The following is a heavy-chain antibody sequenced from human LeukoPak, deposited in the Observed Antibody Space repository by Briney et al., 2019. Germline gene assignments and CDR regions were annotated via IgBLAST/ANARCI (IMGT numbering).Heavy chain of an antibody. CDR1: GGSISSYY. CDR3: ARVAVGATANFDY. J-gene: IGHJ4*02. D-gene: IGHD1-26*01. CDR2: IYYSGST. Sequence: SETLSLTCTVSGGSISSYYWSWIRQPPGKGLEWIGYIYYSGSTNYNPSLKSRVTISVDTSKNQFSLKLSSVTAADTAVYYCARVAVGATANFDYWGQGTLVTASS. V-gene: IGHV4-59*01.